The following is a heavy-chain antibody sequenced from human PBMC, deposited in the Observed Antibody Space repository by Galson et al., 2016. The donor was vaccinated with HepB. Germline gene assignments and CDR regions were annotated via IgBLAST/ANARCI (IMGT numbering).Heavy chain of an antibody. D-gene: IGHD6-13*01. CDR2: IRDNDVGT. J-gene: IGHJ4*02. CDR1: GFTLSSYA. CDR3: AKVPHLSTSWPREFDY. V-gene: IGHV3-23*01. Sequence: SLRLSCAASGFTLSSYAMSWVRQAPGKGLEWVSSIRDNDVGTYYAGSVKGRFTISRDNSTNTLYLQMNRLRAEDTAVYYCAKVPHLSTSWPREFDYWGQGTLVIVSS.